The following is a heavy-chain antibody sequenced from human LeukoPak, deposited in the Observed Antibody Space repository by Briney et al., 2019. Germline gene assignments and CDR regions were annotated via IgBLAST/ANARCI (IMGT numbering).Heavy chain of an antibody. CDR2: INHSGST. Sequence: SETLSLTCAVYGGSFSGYYWSWIRQPPGKGLEWIGEINHSGSTNYNPSLKSRVTISVDTSKNQFSLKLSSVTAADTAVYYCARDNGGGDSSGYDYWGQGTLVTVSS. CDR1: GGSFSGYY. V-gene: IGHV4-34*01. J-gene: IGHJ4*02. D-gene: IGHD3-22*01. CDR3: ARDNGGGDSSGYDY.